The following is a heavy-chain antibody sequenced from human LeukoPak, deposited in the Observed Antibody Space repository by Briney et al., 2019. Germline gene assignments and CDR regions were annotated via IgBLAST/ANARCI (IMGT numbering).Heavy chain of an antibody. J-gene: IGHJ4*02. CDR2: IYHSGST. CDR3: ASDRTFGDFYY. V-gene: IGHV4-38-2*01. CDR1: GYSISSGYY. Sequence: SETLSLTCAVSGYSISSGYYWGWIRQPPGKGLEWIGSIYHSGSTYYNLSLKSRVTISVDTSKNQFSLKLSSVTAADTAVYYCASDRTFGDFYYWGQGTLVTVSS. D-gene: IGHD3-16*01.